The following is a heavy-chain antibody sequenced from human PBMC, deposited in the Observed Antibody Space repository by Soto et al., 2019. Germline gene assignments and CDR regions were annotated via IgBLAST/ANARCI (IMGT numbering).Heavy chain of an antibody. V-gene: IGHV1-8*01. CDR2: MNANSGNT. Sequence: QVQLVQSGAEVKKPGASVKVSCKASGYTFTSYDFNWVRQATGQRLEWMGWMNANSGNTGYAQKFQGRVTMTRNTSISTDDMELSTLRSEDTAVYYCARRGRSSSSAVRYCYYGIDAWGQGTTVTVSS. D-gene: IGHD6-6*01. CDR1: GYTFTSYD. J-gene: IGHJ6*02. CDR3: ARRGRSSSSAVRYCYYGIDA.